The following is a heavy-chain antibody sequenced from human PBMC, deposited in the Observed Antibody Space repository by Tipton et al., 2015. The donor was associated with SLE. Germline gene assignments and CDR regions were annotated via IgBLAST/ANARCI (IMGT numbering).Heavy chain of an antibody. Sequence: SLRLSCAASGFTFDDYAMHWVRQAPGKGLEWVSGIGWNSGSIDYADSVKGRFTISRDDAKNSLYLQMNSLRAEDTALYFCAKGRGSLIYYDGMDVWGQGTTVTVSS. CDR1: GFTFDDYA. V-gene: IGHV3-9*01. CDR2: IGWNSGSI. CDR3: AKGRGSLIYYDGMDV. J-gene: IGHJ6*02. D-gene: IGHD3-10*01.